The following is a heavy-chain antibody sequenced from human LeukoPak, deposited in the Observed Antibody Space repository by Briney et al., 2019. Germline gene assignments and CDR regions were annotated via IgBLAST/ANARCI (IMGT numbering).Heavy chain of an antibody. D-gene: IGHD2-2*01. CDR2: TWYDGTNK. CDR3: VRYCYSTTCYARGFDY. J-gene: IGHJ4*02. CDR1: GFTFSSYV. V-gene: IGHV3-33*01. Sequence: GGSLRLSCAASGFTFSSYVMHWVRQAPGKGLEWVAVTWYDGTNKYFADSVRGRFSISRDNSKNTLYLQMNSLRAEDTAVYYCVRYCYSTTCYARGFDYWGQGTLVTVSS.